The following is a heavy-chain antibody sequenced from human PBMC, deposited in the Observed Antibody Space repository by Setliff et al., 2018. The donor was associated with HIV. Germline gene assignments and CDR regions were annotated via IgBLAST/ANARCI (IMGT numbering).Heavy chain of an antibody. CDR3: ARVSSSYYFLGAFDS. V-gene: IGHV4-61*09. Sequence: SETLSLTCTVFGGSINSDSYYWTWIRQPAGKGLEWIGHIHTSGSTNYNPSLKSRVTISIDTSKNQFFLKLRSATATDTALYYCARVSSSYYFLGAFDSWGQGTLVTAPQ. J-gene: IGHJ4*02. D-gene: IGHD6-13*01. CDR1: GGSINSDSYY. CDR2: IHTSGST.